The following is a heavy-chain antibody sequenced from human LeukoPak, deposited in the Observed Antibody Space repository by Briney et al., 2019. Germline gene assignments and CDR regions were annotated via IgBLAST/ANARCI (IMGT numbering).Heavy chain of an antibody. CDR2: FSGSGGNT. J-gene: IGHJ4*02. V-gene: IGHV3-23*01. CDR3: AKTHASSVFLFDY. CDR1: GFTFSTYA. Sequence: GGSLRPSCAASGFTFSTYAMSWVRQAPGKGLEWVSGFSGSGGNTYYADSVKGRSTIYRDNSKNSLYLQMNSLRAEDTAVYFCAKTHASSVFLFDYWGQGTLVTVSS. D-gene: IGHD6-6*01.